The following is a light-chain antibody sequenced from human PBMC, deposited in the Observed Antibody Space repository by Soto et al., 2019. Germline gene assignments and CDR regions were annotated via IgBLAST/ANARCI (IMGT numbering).Light chain of an antibody. V-gene: IGKV1-5*02. Sequence: DIQMTQSPSTLSASVGDRVTIICRASQSISSWLAWYQQKPGKAPKLLIYDASSLESGVPSRFSGSGSGTEFTLTISSLQSEDFAVYYCQQYNNWPRTFGHGTKVDI. J-gene: IGKJ1*01. CDR2: DAS. CDR3: QQYNNWPRT. CDR1: QSISSW.